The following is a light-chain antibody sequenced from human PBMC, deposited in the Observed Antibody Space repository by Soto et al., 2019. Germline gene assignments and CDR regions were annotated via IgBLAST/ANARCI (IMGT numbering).Light chain of an antibody. CDR1: QSVGSY. CDR3: QQRGNWWT. J-gene: IGKJ1*01. Sequence: EIVLTQSPATLSLSPGERATLSCRASQSVGSYSAWYQQKPGQAHRLLIYDASNRATGVPARFSGRGSGTDFTLSSSRLEPEDFGVYSCQQRGNWWTFGQGTKVDI. V-gene: IGKV3-11*01. CDR2: DAS.